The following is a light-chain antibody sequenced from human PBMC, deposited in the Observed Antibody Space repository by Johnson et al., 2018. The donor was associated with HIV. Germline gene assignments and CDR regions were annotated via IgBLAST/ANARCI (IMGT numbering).Light chain of an antibody. CDR2: DND. J-gene: IGLJ1*01. CDR3: GAWDSGLTAGV. Sequence: QSVLTQPPSVSAAPGQRVTISCSGSSSNIGNNYVSWYQHLPGTAPKLLIYDNDKRPSGIPDRFSGSRSGTSATLGITGLQTGDKADDYCGAWDSGLTAGVFGTGTKVTVL. CDR1: SSNIGNNY. V-gene: IGLV1-51*01.